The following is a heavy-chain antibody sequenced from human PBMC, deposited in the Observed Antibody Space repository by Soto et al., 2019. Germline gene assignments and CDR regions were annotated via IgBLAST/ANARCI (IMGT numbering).Heavy chain of an antibody. CDR2: FDPEDGET. V-gene: IGHV1-24*01. CDR3: ATGGGCSSTSCYAYAFDI. D-gene: IGHD2-2*01. CDR1: GYTLTELS. J-gene: IGHJ3*02. Sequence: ASVKVSCKVSGYTLTELSMHWVRQAPGKGLEWMGGFDPEDGETIYAQKFQGRVTMTEDTSTDTAYMELSSLRSEDTAVYYCATGGGCSSTSCYAYAFDIWCQGTMVTVSS.